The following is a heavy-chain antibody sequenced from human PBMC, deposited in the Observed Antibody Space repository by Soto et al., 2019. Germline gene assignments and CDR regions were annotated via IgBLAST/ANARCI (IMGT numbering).Heavy chain of an antibody. CDR3: AKTITLSPSDDSRGRGALIDH. CDR2: ISHEGTSK. Sequence: QVHLVESGGGVVQPGGSLRLSCAASGFTFSVFGMHWVRQAPGKGPEWVAVISHEGTSKHYADSVKGRFTISTDNAKNTLSLLMDSLRPEDTALYYCAKTITLSPSDDSRGRGALIDHWGQGTLVTVSS. V-gene: IGHV3-30*18. CDR1: GFTFSVFG. D-gene: IGHD6-19*01. J-gene: IGHJ4*02.